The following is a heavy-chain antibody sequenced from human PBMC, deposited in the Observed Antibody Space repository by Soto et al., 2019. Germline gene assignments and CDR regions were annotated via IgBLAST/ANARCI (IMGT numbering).Heavy chain of an antibody. CDR1: GYTFTSYD. J-gene: IGHJ5*02. D-gene: IGHD6-13*01. CDR3: ARGQEAAGNWYNWFDP. CDR2: MNPNSGNT. V-gene: IGHV1-8*01. Sequence: ASVKVSCKASGYTFTSYDINWVRQATGQGLEWMGWMNPNSGNTGYAQKFQGRVTMTRNTSISTAYMELSSLRSEDTAVYYCARGQEAAGNWYNWFDPWGQGTLVTVSS.